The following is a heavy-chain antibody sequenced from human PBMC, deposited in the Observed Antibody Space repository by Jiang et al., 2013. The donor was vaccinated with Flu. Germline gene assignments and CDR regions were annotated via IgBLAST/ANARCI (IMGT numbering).Heavy chain of an antibody. CDR1: GGSISSGDYY. Sequence: GSGLVKPSQTLSLTCTVSGGSISSGDYYWSWIRQPPGKGLEWIGYIYYSGSTYYNPSLKSRVTISVDTSKNQFSLKLSSVTAADTAVYYCARDAGPRYCSSTSCYTSEYFQHWGQGTLVTVSS. D-gene: IGHD2-2*02. J-gene: IGHJ1*01. CDR3: ARDAGPRYCSSTSCYTSEYFQH. V-gene: IGHV4-30-4*01. CDR2: IYYSGST.